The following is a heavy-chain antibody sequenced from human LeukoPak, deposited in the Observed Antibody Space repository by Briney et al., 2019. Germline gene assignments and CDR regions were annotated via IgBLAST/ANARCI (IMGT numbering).Heavy chain of an antibody. CDR2: IIPIFGTA. D-gene: IGHD2-21*01. CDR1: GGTFSSYA. Sequence: ASVKVSCKASGGTFSSYAISWVRQAPGQGLEWMGGIIPIFGTANYAQKFQGRVTITTDESTSTAYMELRSLRSDDTAVYYCARVTIPGNWFDPWGQGTLVTVSS. V-gene: IGHV1-69*05. J-gene: IGHJ5*02. CDR3: ARVTIPGNWFDP.